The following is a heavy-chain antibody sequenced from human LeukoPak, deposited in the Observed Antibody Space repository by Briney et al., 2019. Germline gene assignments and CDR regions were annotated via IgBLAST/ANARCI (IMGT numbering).Heavy chain of an antibody. V-gene: IGHV3-21*01. J-gene: IGHJ3*02. CDR3: ARDGIVPAADVFDI. Sequence: GGSLRLSCAASGFAFSSYTVNWVRQGPGKGLEWVSSISSSSRYIYYADSVKGRFTISRDNAKNSLYLQMNSLRAEDTAVYYCARDGIVPAADVFDIWGQGTMVTVSS. D-gene: IGHD2-2*01. CDR1: GFAFSSYT. CDR2: ISSSSRYI.